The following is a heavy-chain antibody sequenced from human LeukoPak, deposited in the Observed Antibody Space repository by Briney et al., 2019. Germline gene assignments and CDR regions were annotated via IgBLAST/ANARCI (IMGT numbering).Heavy chain of an antibody. Sequence: GGSLRLSCAASGFTFSSYSLNWVRQAPGKGLEWVSFISSSSTYIYYGDSVKGRFTISRDNAKNSVYLQMNSLRAEDTAVYYCARDVAPHYDFWSGSAYYYYGMDVWGQGTTVTVSS. D-gene: IGHD3-3*01. V-gene: IGHV3-21*01. CDR2: ISSSSTYI. CDR3: ARDVAPHYDFWSGSAYYYYGMDV. CDR1: GFTFSSYS. J-gene: IGHJ6*02.